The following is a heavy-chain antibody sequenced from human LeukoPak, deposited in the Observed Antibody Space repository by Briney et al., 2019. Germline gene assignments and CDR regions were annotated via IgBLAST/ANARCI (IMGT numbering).Heavy chain of an antibody. J-gene: IGHJ4*02. D-gene: IGHD3-22*01. CDR3: ARDGDYYDSSGYTDY. CDR1: GYTFTNYY. CDR2: INPSGGST. Sequence: ASVKVSCKASGYTFTNYYMHWVRQAPGQGLEWMGMINPSGGSTSYAQKFQGRVTMTRDMSTSTVYMELSSLRSEDTAVYYCARDGDYYDSSGYTDYWGQGTLVTVSS. V-gene: IGHV1-46*01.